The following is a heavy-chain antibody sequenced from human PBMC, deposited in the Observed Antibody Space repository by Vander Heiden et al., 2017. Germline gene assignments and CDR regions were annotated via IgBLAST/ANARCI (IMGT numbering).Heavy chain of an antibody. Sequence: EVQLVESGGGLIQPGGSLRLSCAASGFTVSSNYMSWVRQAPGKGLGWVSVIYSGGSTYYADSVKGRFTISRDNSKNTLYLQMNSLRAEDTAVYYCARGTSGYSYGKLDYWGQGTLVTVSS. D-gene: IGHD5-18*01. CDR1: GFTVSSNY. CDR2: IYSGGST. CDR3: ARGTSGYSYGKLDY. V-gene: IGHV3-53*01. J-gene: IGHJ4*02.